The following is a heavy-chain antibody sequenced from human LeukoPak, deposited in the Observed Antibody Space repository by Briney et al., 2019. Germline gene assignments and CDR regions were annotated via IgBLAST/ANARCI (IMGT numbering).Heavy chain of an antibody. CDR2: ISSSSSAI. V-gene: IGHV3-48*01. CDR3: VKDLWGSGSHIDFDY. Sequence: GGSLRLSCAASGFTFSSYTMNWVRQAPGKGLEWVPSISSSSSAIYYADSVKGRFTISRDNSKNTLYLQMSSLRAEDTAVYYCVKDLWGSGSHIDFDYWGQGTLVTVSS. J-gene: IGHJ4*02. CDR1: GFTFSSYT. D-gene: IGHD3-10*01.